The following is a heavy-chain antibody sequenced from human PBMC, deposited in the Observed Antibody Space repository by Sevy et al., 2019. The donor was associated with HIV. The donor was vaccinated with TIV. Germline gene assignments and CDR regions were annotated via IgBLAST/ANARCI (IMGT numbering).Heavy chain of an antibody. CDR3: GGHEGRHAFDI. V-gene: IGHV5-51*01. J-gene: IGHJ3*02. Sequence: GGSLRLSCKGSGYSFTSYWIGWVRQMPGKGLEWMGIIYPGDSETRYSPSFQGQVTISADKSISTAYLQWSSLTASDTVMYYGGGHEGRHAFDIWGQGTMVTVSS. CDR2: IYPGDSET. CDR1: GYSFTSYW.